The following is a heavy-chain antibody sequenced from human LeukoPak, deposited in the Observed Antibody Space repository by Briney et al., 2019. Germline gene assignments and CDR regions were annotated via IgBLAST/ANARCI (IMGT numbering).Heavy chain of an antibody. D-gene: IGHD6-6*01. Sequence: GGSLRLSCAASGFTFSDFAMSWVRQAPGKGLDWVAAFSGRGDNTYYADSVKGRFTISRDNSKNTLYLQMNSLRADDTAVYYCAKENGYSSSSVDYWGQGTLVTVSS. CDR2: FSGRGDNT. CDR3: AKENGYSSSSVDY. J-gene: IGHJ4*02. CDR1: GFTFSDFA. V-gene: IGHV3-23*01.